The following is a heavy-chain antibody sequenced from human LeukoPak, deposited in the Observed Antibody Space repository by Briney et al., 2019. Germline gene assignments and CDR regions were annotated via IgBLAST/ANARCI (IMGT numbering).Heavy chain of an antibody. CDR2: IKSKTDGGTT. V-gene: IGHV3-15*01. Sequence: GGSLRLSCAASGFTSSKARISWVRQAPRRRVGWVGRIKSKTDGGTTDYAAPVKGRFTISRDDSKNTLYLQMNSLKTEDTAVYYCTTDGYSYGYFDYWGQGTLVTVSS. CDR3: TTDGYSYGYFDY. D-gene: IGHD5-18*01. CDR1: GFTSSKAR. J-gene: IGHJ4*02.